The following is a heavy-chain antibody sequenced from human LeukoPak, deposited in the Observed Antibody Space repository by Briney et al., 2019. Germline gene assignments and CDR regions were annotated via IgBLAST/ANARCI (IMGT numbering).Heavy chain of an antibody. D-gene: IGHD3-22*01. J-gene: IGHJ4*02. Sequence: TGGSLRLSCAASGFTFSNAWMSWVRQAPGKGLEWVGRIKSKTDGGTTDYAAPVKGRFTISRDDSKNTLYLQMNSLKTEDTAVYYCTTLVQTYYYDSSGYSIDYWGQGTLVTVSS. CDR1: GFTFSNAW. CDR2: IKSKTDGGTT. CDR3: TTLVQTYYYDSSGYSIDY. V-gene: IGHV3-15*01.